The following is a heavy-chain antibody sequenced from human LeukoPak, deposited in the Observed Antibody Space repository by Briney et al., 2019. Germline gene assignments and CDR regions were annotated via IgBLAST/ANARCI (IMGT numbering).Heavy chain of an antibody. Sequence: SQTLSLTCAISGDSVSSNSAGWNWIRQSPSRGLEWLGRTYYRSKWFNDYAVSVKSRITINPDTSKNQFSLQLNSVTPDDTAVYYCARGTGWPHFDYWGQGILVTVSS. V-gene: IGHV6-1*01. CDR2: TYYRSKWFN. J-gene: IGHJ4*02. D-gene: IGHD6-19*01. CDR3: ARGTGWPHFDY. CDR1: GDSVSSNSAG.